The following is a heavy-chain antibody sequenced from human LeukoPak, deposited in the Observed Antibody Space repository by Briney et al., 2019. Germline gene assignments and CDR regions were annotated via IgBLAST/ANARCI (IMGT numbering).Heavy chain of an antibody. J-gene: IGHJ2*01. CDR3: ARQGRFCSGGTCYEHFDL. Sequence: ASVKVSCKTSGYTFTSYGVSWVRQAPGQGLQWMGWINPNSGGTNYAQKFQGRVTMTRDTSISTAYTELSRLRSDDTAVYYCARQGRFCSGGTCYEHFDLWGRGTLVTVSS. V-gene: IGHV1-2*02. D-gene: IGHD2-15*01. CDR2: INPNSGGT. CDR1: GYTFTSYG.